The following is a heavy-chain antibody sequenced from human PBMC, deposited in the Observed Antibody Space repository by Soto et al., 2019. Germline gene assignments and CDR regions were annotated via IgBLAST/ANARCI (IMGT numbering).Heavy chain of an antibody. CDR2: IYYSGST. V-gene: IGHV4-39*01. CDR1: GGSISSSSYY. CDR3: TKVRADYYDSSGPNY. Sequence: SETLSLTCTVSGGSISSSSYYWGWIRQPPGKGLEWIGSIYYSGSTYYNPSLKSRVTISVDTSKNQLSLKLSSVTAADTAVYYCTKVRADYYDSSGPNYWGQGTLVTVSS. D-gene: IGHD3-22*01. J-gene: IGHJ4*02.